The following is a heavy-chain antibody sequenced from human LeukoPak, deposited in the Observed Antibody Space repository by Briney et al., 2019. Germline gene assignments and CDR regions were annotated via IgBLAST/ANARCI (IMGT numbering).Heavy chain of an antibody. CDR3: ARDGEGRTNFDY. CDR2: MHPNSGGT. J-gene: IGHJ4*02. D-gene: IGHD1-14*01. Sequence: ASGKVSCKSSGYTFTSSYIHWVRQAPGQGLEWMTWMHPNSGGTTYAQKFQGRVTMNWDTPIRTAYMELSRLRSDDTAVYYCARDGEGRTNFDYWGQGTLITVSS. CDR1: GYTFTSSY. V-gene: IGHV1-2*02.